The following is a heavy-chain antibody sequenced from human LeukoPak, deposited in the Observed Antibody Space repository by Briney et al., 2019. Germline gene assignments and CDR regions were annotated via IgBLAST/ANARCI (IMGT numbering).Heavy chain of an antibody. J-gene: IGHJ4*02. CDR1: GGFFSGYY. D-gene: IGHD3-9*01. CDR3: ARGRRFADILTGPTGYYFDY. Sequence: PSETLSLTCAVYGGFFSGYYWSWIRQPPGKGLEWIGEINHSGSTNYNPSLKSRVTISVDTSKNQFSLKLSSVTAADTAVYYCARGRRFADILTGPTGYYFDYWGQGTLVTVSS. V-gene: IGHV4-34*01. CDR2: INHSGST.